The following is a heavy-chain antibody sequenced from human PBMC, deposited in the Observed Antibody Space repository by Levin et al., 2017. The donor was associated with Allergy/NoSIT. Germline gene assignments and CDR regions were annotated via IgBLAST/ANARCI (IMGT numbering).Heavy chain of an antibody. V-gene: IGHV3-11*01. CDR1: GFTFSDYY. CDR2: ISSSGSTI. CDR3: ARVAGPVHYYYYYGMDV. Sequence: GGSLRLSCAASGFTFSDYYMSWIRQAPGKGLEWVSYISSSGSTIYYADSVKGRFTISRDNAKNSLYLQMNSLRAEDTAVYYCARVAGPVHYYYYYGMDVWGQGTTVTVSS. J-gene: IGHJ6*02.